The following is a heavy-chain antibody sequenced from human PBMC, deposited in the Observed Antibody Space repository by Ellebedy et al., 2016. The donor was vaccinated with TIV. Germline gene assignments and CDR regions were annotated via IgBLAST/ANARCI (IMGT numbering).Heavy chain of an antibody. CDR1: GFTFSCCA. CDR3: AKLAGISSWYAEY. J-gene: IGHJ4*02. CDR2: ISNSGDTT. Sequence: GESLKISCAASGFTFSCCAMSWVRQTPGKGLEWVSVISNSGDTTYADYVKDRFTIYRDNSKDTLVLQMNSLIAEDTGVYYCAKLAGISSWYAEYWGQGTLVTVSS. V-gene: IGHV3-23*01. D-gene: IGHD6-13*01.